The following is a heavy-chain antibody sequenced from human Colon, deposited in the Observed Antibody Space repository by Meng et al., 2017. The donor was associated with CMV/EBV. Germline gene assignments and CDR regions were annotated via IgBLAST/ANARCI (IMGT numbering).Heavy chain of an antibody. J-gene: IGHJ4*02. D-gene: IGHD1-26*01. CDR1: GGSVSSGSYY. Sequence: SETLSLTCTVSGGSVSSGSYYWSWIRQPPGKGLEWIGYIYYSGSTNYNPSLKSRVTISVDTSKNQFSLKLSSVTAADTAVYYCARDPVGALAFYDYWGQGTLVTVSS. CDR3: ARDPVGALAFYDY. CDR2: IYYSGST. V-gene: IGHV4-61*01.